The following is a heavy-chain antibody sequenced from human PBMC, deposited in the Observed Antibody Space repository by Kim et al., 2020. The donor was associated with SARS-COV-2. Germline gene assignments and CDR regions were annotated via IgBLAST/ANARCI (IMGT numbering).Heavy chain of an antibody. CDR3: ARSPDYYYGSGSYCCWFDP. D-gene: IGHD3-10*01. Sequence: SRVTISVDTSKNQFSLKLSSVTAADTAVYYCARSPDYYYGSGSYCCWFDPWGQGTLVTVSS. V-gene: IGHV4-31*02. J-gene: IGHJ5*02.